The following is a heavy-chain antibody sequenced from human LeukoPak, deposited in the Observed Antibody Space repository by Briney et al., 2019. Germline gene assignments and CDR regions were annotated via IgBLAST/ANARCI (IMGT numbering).Heavy chain of an antibody. CDR3: ARGRIARLVVVHSFQYGMDV. CDR1: GGSFSGYY. D-gene: IGHD3-22*01. J-gene: IGHJ6*02. CDR2: INDYTGNT. Sequence: KTSETLSLTCAVYGGSFSGYYWSWMRQSPGKGLEWIGEINDYTGNTNYNPSLNSRVSISLEKSKNQFSLELRSVTAADTAVYYCARGRIARLVVVHSFQYGMDVWGQGTTVTVSS. V-gene: IGHV4-34*01.